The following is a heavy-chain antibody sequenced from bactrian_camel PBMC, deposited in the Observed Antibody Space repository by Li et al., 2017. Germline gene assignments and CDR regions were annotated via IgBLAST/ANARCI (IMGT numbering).Heavy chain of an antibody. J-gene: IGHJ4*01. CDR3: ATGVGAPDGDGSECFGI. CDR2: INRRGTT. CDR1: GYSAVTLC. Sequence: HVQLVESGGGSVQAGGSLRLSCRFTTGYSAVTLCMGWFRQAPGKKREGVAAINRRGTTNYADSVLGRFTISKVNAEKTLYLQMNNLKPEDTAVYYCATGVGAPDGDGSECFGIWGQGTQVTVS. D-gene: IGHD1*01. V-gene: IGHV3S53*01.